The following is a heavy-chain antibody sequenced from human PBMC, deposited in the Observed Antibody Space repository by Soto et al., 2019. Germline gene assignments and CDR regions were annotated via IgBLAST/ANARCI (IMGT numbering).Heavy chain of an antibody. V-gene: IGHV1-3*05. Sequence: QVQLVQSGAEEKKPGASVKVSCKASGDTFTGYAFHWVRQAPGQRLEWMGWINAGNGNTKYSQKFQGRVTIIRDTSASTAYMGLSSLRSEDTAVYYCARAVAVPADFDYWGQGTLVTVSS. J-gene: IGHJ4*02. D-gene: IGHD6-19*01. CDR3: ARAVAVPADFDY. CDR1: GDTFTGYA. CDR2: INAGNGNT.